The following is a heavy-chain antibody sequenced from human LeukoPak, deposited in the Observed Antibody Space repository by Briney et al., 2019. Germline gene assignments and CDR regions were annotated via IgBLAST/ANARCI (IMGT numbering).Heavy chain of an antibody. CDR3: ASSGWYSTPNWFDP. D-gene: IGHD6-19*01. Sequence: GGSLGLSCAASGFTFSRSWMHWVRQAPGKGLEWVASIKEDGSEKYYVDSVKGRFTISRDNAKNSLYLQMNSLRAEDTAMYYCASSGWYSTPNWFDPWGQGTLVIVSS. CDR1: GFTFSRSW. J-gene: IGHJ5*02. V-gene: IGHV3-7*01. CDR2: IKEDGSEK.